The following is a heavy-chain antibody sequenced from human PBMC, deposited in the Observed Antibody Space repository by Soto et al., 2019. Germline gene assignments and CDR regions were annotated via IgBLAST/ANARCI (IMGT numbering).Heavy chain of an antibody. CDR3: ARGFSAEGKMIAAHGSYYFDY. J-gene: IGHJ4*02. D-gene: IGHD6-13*01. CDR1: GGTFSSYA. V-gene: IGHV1-69*13. CDR2: IVPIFGTA. Sequence: SVKVSCKASGGTFSSYAISWVRQAPGQGLEWMGGIVPIFGTANYAQKFQGRVTITADESTSTAYMELSSLRSEDTAVYYCARGFSAEGKMIAAHGSYYFDYWGQGTLVTVSS.